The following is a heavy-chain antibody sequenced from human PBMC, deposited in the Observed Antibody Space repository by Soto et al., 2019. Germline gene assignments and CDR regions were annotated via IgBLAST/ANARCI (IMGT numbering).Heavy chain of an antibody. CDR2: ISWNSGNI. D-gene: IGHD2-15*01. CDR3: AQERMSGGRRFYFDF. CDR1: GFTFDDYA. Sequence: EVQLVESGGGLVQPGRSLRLSCGASGFTFDDYAMHWVRQAPGKGLEWVSGISWNSGNIGYADSVKGRFTISRDNAKDSLYLQMNSLRAEDTALYYCAQERMSGGRRFYFDFWGQGTLVTVSS. J-gene: IGHJ4*02. V-gene: IGHV3-9*01.